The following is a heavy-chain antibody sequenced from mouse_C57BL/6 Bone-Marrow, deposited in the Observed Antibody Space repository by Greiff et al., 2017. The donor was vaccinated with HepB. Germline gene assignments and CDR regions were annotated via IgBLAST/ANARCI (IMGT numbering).Heavy chain of an antibody. CDR2: ISSGGSYT. D-gene: IGHD2-4*01. CDR3: ARDDYDGVYAMDY. CDR1: GFTFSSYG. J-gene: IGHJ4*01. Sequence: EVKLVESGGDLVKPGGSLKLSCAASGFTFSSYGMSWVRQTPDKRLEWVATISSGGSYTYYPDSVKGRFTISRDNAKNTLYLQMSSLKSEDTAMYYCARDDYDGVYAMDYWGQGTSVTVSS. V-gene: IGHV5-6*01.